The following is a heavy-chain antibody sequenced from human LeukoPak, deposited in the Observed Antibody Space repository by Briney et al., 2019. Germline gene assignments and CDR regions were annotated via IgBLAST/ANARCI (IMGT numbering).Heavy chain of an antibody. CDR3: ARDGVIVGADFDY. J-gene: IGHJ4*02. CDR1: GFTFSRYS. V-gene: IGHV3-21*01. Sequence: GGSLRLSCAASGFTFSRYSMNWVRQAPGEGLEWVSSISSGSSYRYYADSLKGRFTISRDNAKNSVYLQMNSLRDEDTAVYYCARDGVIVGADFDYWGQGTLVTVSS. CDR2: ISSGSSYR. D-gene: IGHD1-26*01.